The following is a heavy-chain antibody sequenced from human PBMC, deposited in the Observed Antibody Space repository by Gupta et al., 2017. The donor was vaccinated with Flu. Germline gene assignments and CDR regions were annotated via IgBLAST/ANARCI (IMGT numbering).Heavy chain of an antibody. J-gene: IGHJ4*02. D-gene: IGHD3-22*01. V-gene: IGHV5-51*03. CDR3: AREEGYSSGYYRDY. CDR1: GYSFTSYW. Sequence: EVQLVQSGAEVKKPGESLKISCKGSGYSFTSYWIGWVRQMPGKGLEWMGIIYPGESDTRYSPAFQGQVTISADKSIITAYLQWRRMKASDTAMYYCAREEGYSSGYYRDYWVQGTLVTVYS. CDR2: IYPGESDT.